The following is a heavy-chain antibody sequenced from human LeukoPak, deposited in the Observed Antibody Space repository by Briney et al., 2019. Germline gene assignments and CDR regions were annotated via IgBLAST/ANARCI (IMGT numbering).Heavy chain of an antibody. CDR3: ARDAVLGGGFYLCGIDY. CDR2: ISSSGGTI. V-gene: IGHV3-48*03. D-gene: IGHD3-22*01. Sequence: PGGSLRLSCAASGFTFSSYKMNWVRQAPGKGLEWVSYISSSGGTIYYADSVKGRFTISRDNAKNSLYLQMNSLRAEDTAVYYCARDAVLGGGFYLCGIDYWGQGTLVTVSS. CDR1: GFTFSSYK. J-gene: IGHJ4*02.